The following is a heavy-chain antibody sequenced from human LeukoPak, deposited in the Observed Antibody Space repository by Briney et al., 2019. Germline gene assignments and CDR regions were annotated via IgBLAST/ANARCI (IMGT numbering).Heavy chain of an antibody. CDR3: GRLSHNDFWSGSYYYGMDV. V-gene: IGHV4-34*01. D-gene: IGHD3-3*01. CDR2: INHSGST. CDR1: GGSFSGHY. J-gene: IGHJ6*02. Sequence: SETLSLTCAVYGGSFSGHYWSWIRQPPGKGLEWIGEINHSGSTNYNPSLKSRVTISVDTSKNQFSLKLSSVTAADTAVYYCGRLSHNDFWSGSYYYGMDVWGQGTTVTVSS.